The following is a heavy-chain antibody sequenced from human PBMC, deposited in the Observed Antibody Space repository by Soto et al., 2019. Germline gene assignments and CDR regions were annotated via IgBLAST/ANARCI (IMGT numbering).Heavy chain of an antibody. D-gene: IGHD3-3*01. CDR1: GGSFSGYY. Sequence: SQTLPLTCAVYGGSFSGYYWSCIRQPPGKGLEWIGGINHSASRKYNPSLKSRGTISLDTSNNRFSLKLSSVTAADTAVYYCASTIFGVVTYYYYYGMDVWGQGTTVTVS. V-gene: IGHV4-34*01. CDR2: INHSASR. CDR3: ASTIFGVVTYYYYYGMDV. J-gene: IGHJ6*02.